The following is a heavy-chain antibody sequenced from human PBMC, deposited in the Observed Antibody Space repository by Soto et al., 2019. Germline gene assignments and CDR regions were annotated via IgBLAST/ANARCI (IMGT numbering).Heavy chain of an antibody. Sequence: QVQLVQSGAEVKKPGSSVKVSCKASGGTFSSYAISWVRQAPGQGLEWMGGIIPILGTADYAQKFQGRVTITAFESTSTAYMELSSLRCEDTAVYYCARHPCRPYSYYAMDVWGQGTTVTVSS. J-gene: IGHJ6*02. CDR1: GGTFSSYA. CDR3: ARHPCRPYSYYAMDV. V-gene: IGHV1-69*12. CDR2: IIPILGTA. D-gene: IGHD2-15*01.